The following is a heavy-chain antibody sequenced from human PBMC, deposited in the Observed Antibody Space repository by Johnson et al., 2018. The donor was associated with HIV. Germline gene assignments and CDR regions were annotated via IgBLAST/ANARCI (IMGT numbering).Heavy chain of an antibody. V-gene: IGHV3-15*05. D-gene: IGHD3-10*01. J-gene: IGHJ3*02. CDR1: GFTFSNAW. Sequence: VQLVESGGGLVKPGGSLRLSCAASGFTFSNAWMSWVRQAPGKGLEWVGRIKSKTDGGTTDYAAPVKGRFTISRDDSKNTLYLQMNSLRAEDTALYYCARAAAPYYYGSGSYYFDTFDIWGQGTMVTVSS. CDR3: ARAAAPYYYGSGSYYFDTFDI. CDR2: IKSKTDGGTT.